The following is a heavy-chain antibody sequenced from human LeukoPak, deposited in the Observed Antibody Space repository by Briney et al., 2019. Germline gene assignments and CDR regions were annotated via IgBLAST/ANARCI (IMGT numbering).Heavy chain of an antibody. D-gene: IGHD3-10*01. J-gene: IGHJ3*02. CDR2: IKQDGSEN. Sequence: GGSLRLSCVASGFTFSSYWMSWVRQAPGKGLEWVANIKQDGSENFYVDSVKGRFTISRDNAKNSLYLQMNSLRAEDTAVYYCARDGGSGPHDHDAFDIWGQGTMVTVSS. V-gene: IGHV3-7*01. CDR3: ARDGGSGPHDHDAFDI. CDR1: GFTFSSYW.